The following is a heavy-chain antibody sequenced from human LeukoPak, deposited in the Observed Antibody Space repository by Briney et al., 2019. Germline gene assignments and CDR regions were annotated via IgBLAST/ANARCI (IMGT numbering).Heavy chain of an antibody. CDR3: AVGYCSGGSFYSGYYYGMDV. J-gene: IGHJ6*02. Sequence: ASVKVSFTASGYTFTGYYMHWVRQAPGQGREWMGWINPNSGGTNYAQKFQGRVTMTRDTSIRTAYMELSRLRSDDTAVYYCAVGYCSGGSFYSGYYYGMDVWGQGTTVTVSS. D-gene: IGHD2-15*01. CDR2: INPNSGGT. CDR1: GYTFTGYY. V-gene: IGHV1-2*02.